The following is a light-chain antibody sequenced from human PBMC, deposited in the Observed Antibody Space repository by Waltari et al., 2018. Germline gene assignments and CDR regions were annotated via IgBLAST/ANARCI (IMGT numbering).Light chain of an antibody. Sequence: QSALTQPASVSGSPGQSITISCIGTSSDVGASNSVSWYQKHPGKAPKLMIYEFNRRPSGVSKRFSGSKSGSTASLTISGLQAEDEADYYCSSYTTTSTLVFGGGTKVTVL. J-gene: IGLJ2*01. CDR1: SSDVGASNS. CDR2: EFN. V-gene: IGLV2-14*01. CDR3: SSYTTTSTLV.